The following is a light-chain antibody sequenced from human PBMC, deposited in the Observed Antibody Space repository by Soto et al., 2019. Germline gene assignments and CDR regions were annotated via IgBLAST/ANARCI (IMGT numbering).Light chain of an antibody. J-gene: IGLJ2*01. Sequence: QSVLTQPASVSGSPGQSITISCTGTSSDVGAYNYVSWYQQHPGKAPKLMIFEVSSRPSGVSHRFSGSRSGNTASLTISGLQAEDEADYYCSSYTGDTTPVFGGGTKVTVL. CDR1: SSDVGAYNY. CDR2: EVS. V-gene: IGLV2-14*01. CDR3: SSYTGDTTPV.